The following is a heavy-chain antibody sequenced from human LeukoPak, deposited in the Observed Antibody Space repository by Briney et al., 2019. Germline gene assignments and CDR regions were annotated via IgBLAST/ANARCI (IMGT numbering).Heavy chain of an antibody. CDR1: GGSFSGYY. D-gene: IGHD1-26*01. Sequence: SETLSLTCAVYGGSFSGYYWSWIRQPPGKGLEWIGEINHSGSTNYNPSLKSRGTISVDTSKNQFSLKLSSVTAADTAVYYCARRRWELSFDYWGQGTLVTVSS. CDR2: INHSGST. V-gene: IGHV4-34*01. J-gene: IGHJ4*02. CDR3: ARRRWELSFDY.